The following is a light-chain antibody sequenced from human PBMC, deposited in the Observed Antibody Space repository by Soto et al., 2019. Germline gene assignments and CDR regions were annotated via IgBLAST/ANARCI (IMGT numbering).Light chain of an antibody. Sequence: EIVLTQYPGTLSLSPGDRATLSCRARQSVSSGFLAWYQQKPGQAPRLLIYAASSRAADIPDRFSGSGSGTDFTLTIGRLEPEDFAVYYCQQYGSSPKTFGQGTKVEIK. V-gene: IGKV3-20*01. CDR2: AAS. J-gene: IGKJ1*01. CDR3: QQYGSSPKT. CDR1: QSVSSGF.